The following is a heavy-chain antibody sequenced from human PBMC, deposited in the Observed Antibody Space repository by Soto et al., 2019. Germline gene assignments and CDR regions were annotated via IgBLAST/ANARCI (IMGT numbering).Heavy chain of an antibody. Sequence: WASVKVSCKASGYTFTSYDINWVRQATGQGLEWMGWMNPNSGNTGYAQKFQGRVTMTRNTSISTAYMELSSLRSEDTAVYYCARVKGEYYDFWSGYYIGDWFDPWGQGTLVTVSS. CDR1: GYTFTSYD. J-gene: IGHJ5*02. CDR2: MNPNSGNT. D-gene: IGHD3-3*01. CDR3: ARVKGEYYDFWSGYYIGDWFDP. V-gene: IGHV1-8*01.